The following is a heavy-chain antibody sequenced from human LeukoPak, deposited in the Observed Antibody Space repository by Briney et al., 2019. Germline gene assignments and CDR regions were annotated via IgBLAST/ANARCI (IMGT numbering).Heavy chain of an antibody. Sequence: PGGSLRLSCAASGFTFSSYAMSWVRHAPRKGLEWVSAISGSGGSTYYADSVKGRFTVSRDNSKNTLYLQMNSLRAEDTAVYYCAKGEYSSSWYAEYFQHWGQGTLVTVSS. V-gene: IGHV3-23*01. J-gene: IGHJ1*01. CDR2: ISGSGGST. D-gene: IGHD6-13*01. CDR1: GFTFSSYA. CDR3: AKGEYSSSWYAEYFQH.